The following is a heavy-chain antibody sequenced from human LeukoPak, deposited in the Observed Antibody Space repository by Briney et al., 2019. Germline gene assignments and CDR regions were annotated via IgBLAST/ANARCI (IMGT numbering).Heavy chain of an antibody. D-gene: IGHD2-21*01. CDR3: ATYGGDWKFDS. CDR2: ITYRGSP. Sequence: TSETLSLTCGAPDGSLDIYYWMFVRQPPGKGLQWIGEITYRGSPYYHPSLKSRVTISIDASQRHVSLTLNSVTAADTAVYYCATYGGDWKFDSWGQGTLVTVSS. V-gene: IGHV4-34*01. J-gene: IGHJ4*02. CDR1: DGSLDIYY.